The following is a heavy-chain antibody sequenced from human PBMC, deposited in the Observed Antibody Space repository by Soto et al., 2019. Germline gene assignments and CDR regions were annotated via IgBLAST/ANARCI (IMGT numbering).Heavy chain of an antibody. V-gene: IGHV3-30-3*01. CDR3: ARPGIAAAVHYYYGMDV. CDR2: ISYDGSNK. J-gene: IGHJ6*02. D-gene: IGHD6-13*01. CDR1: GFTFSSYA. Sequence: GGSLRLSCAASGFTFSSYAMHWVRQAPGKGLEWVAVISYDGSNKYYADSVKGRFTISRDNSKNTLYLQMNSLRAEDTSVYYCARPGIAAAVHYYYGMDVWGQGTTVTVSS.